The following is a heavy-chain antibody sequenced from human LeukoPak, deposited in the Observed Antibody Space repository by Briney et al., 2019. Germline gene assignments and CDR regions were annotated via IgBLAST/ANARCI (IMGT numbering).Heavy chain of an antibody. D-gene: IGHD3-9*01. CDR1: GFTVSSNY. CDR3: ARSSHYDILTGYSEEDAFDI. CDR2: IYSGGST. V-gene: IGHV3-53*01. J-gene: IGHJ3*02. Sequence: PGGSLRLSCAASGFTVSSNYMSWVRQAPGKGLEWVSVIYSGGSTDYADSVKGRFTISRDNSKSTLYLQMNSLRVEDTAVYYCARSSHYDILTGYSEEDAFDIWGQGTMVTVSS.